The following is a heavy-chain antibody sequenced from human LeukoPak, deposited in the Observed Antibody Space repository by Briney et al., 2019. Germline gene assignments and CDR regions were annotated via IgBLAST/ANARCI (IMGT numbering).Heavy chain of an antibody. CDR3: AKGRRSSWYNAFDI. CDR1: GFTFSSYA. D-gene: IGHD6-13*01. CDR2: ISGSGGST. V-gene: IGHV3-23*01. Sequence: GGSLRLSCAASGFTFSSYAMSWVRQAPGKGLEWVSAISGSGGSTYYADSVKGRFTISRDNSKNTLYLQMNSPRAEDAAVYYCAKGRRSSWYNAFDIWGQGTMVTVSS. J-gene: IGHJ3*02.